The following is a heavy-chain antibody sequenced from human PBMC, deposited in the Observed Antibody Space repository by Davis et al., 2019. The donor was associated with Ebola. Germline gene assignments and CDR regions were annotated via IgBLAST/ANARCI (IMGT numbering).Heavy chain of an antibody. CDR1: GGSISSYY. J-gene: IGHJ6*03. CDR2: IYYRGST. D-gene: IGHD3-3*01. CDR3: ARVTYYDSMDV. Sequence: PSETLSLTCTVSGGSISSYYWSWIRQPPGKGLEWIGYIYYRGSTNYNPSLKSRVTISVDTSKNQFSLKLSSVTAADTAVYYCARVTYYDSMDVWGKGTTVTVSS. V-gene: IGHV4-59*01.